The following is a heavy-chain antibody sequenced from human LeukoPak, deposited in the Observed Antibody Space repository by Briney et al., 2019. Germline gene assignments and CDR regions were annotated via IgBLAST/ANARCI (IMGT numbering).Heavy chain of an antibody. CDR3: ATLEMSTMQ. CDR1: GFTFSSYA. J-gene: IGHJ4*02. CDR2: ISVTGRNT. Sequence: PGGSLRLSCAASGFTFSSYAMIWVRQAPGKGLEWVSTISVTGRNTYYADSIKGRFTISRDNSKNTLFLQMNSLRAEDTAVYYCATLEMSTMQWGQGTLVTVSS. D-gene: IGHD5-24*01. V-gene: IGHV3-23*01.